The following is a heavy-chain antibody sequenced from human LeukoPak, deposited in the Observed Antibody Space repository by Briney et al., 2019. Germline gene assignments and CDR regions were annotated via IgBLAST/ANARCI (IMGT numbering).Heavy chain of an antibody. Sequence: GGSLRLSCAASGFTFSNYNMNWVRQAPGKGLEWVSGINWNGGSTGYADSVKGRFTISRDNTKNSLYLQMNNLRAEDTALYYCARGGYYYDSSGYYYGGVRYFDYWGQGTLVTVSS. CDR3: ARGGYYYDSSGYYYGGVRYFDY. CDR1: GFTFSNYN. J-gene: IGHJ4*02. D-gene: IGHD3-22*01. CDR2: INWNGGST. V-gene: IGHV3-20*04.